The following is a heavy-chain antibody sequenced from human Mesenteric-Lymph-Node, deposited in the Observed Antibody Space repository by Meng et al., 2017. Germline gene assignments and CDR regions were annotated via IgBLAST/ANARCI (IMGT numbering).Heavy chain of an antibody. D-gene: IGHD2-15*01. CDR3: ARGRFCTSGSCYLDY. Sequence: GESLKISCAVSGFTFSSYAMSWVRQAPGKGLEWVANINQDGSEKYYVDSVKGRFTISRDNAKKSVNLQMNSLRSEDTAVYYCARGRFCTSGSCYLDYWGQGALVTVSS. CDR2: INQDGSEK. J-gene: IGHJ4*02. V-gene: IGHV3-7*01. CDR1: GFTFSSYA.